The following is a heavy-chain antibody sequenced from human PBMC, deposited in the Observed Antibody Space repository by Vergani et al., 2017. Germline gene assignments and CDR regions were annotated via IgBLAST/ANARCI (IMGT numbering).Heavy chain of an antibody. J-gene: IGHJ6*02. CDR2: ISSSSSYI. CDR3: ARSGNWSYGMDV. V-gene: IGHV3-21*01. D-gene: IGHD1-20*01. Sequence: EVQLLESGGGLVQPGGSLRLSCAASGFTFSSYAMSWVRQAPGKGLEWVSSISSSSSYIYYADSVKGRFTISRDNAKNSLYLQMNSLRAEDTAVYYCARSGNWSYGMDVWGQGTTVTVSS. CDR1: GFTFSSYA.